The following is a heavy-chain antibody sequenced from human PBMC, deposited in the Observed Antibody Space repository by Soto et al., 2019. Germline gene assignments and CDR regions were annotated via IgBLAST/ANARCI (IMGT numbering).Heavy chain of an antibody. CDR1: GFVFSIHS. Sequence: GGPLRLSFAASGFVFSIHSMTWVRKGPGKGLEWVSSISSSNTYIYYAESVKGRFTISRDNAKNSLYLQMNSMRAEDTAVYYCAKVSPHSTTHHPGGWGQVILVTV. V-gene: IGHV3-21*01. D-gene: IGHD2-2*01. CDR3: AKVSPHSTTHHPGG. CDR2: ISSSNTYI. J-gene: IGHJ4*02.